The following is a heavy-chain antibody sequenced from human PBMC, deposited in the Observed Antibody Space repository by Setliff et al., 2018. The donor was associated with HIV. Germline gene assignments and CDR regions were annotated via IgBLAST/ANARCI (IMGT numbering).Heavy chain of an antibody. CDR1: GGSITNADYY. CDR2: IYYSGST. Sequence: PSETLSLTCAVSGGSITNADYYWSWIRQPPGEGLEWIGSIYYSGSTTNYNPSLKSRVTISVDTSKNQFSLKLSSVTAADTAVYYCARTSYSSSSDVWGQGTTVTV. J-gene: IGHJ6*02. D-gene: IGHD2-2*01. CDR3: ARTSYSSSSDV. V-gene: IGHV4-61*08.